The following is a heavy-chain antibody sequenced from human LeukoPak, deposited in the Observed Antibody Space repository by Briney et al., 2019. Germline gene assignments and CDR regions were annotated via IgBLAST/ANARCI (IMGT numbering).Heavy chain of an antibody. CDR1: GFTFSSYA. D-gene: IGHD3-3*01. CDR3: VRYDFWSGYHDY. CDR2: ISGSGGST. Sequence: LPGGSLRLSCAASGFTFSSYAMSWVRQAPGKGLEWVSAISGSGGSTYYADSVKGRFTISRDNSKNTLYLQMNSLRAEDTAVYYCVRYDFWSGYHDYWGQGTLVTVSS. V-gene: IGHV3-23*01. J-gene: IGHJ4*02.